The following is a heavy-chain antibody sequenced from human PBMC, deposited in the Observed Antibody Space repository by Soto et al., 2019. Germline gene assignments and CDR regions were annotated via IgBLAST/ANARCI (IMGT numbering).Heavy chain of an antibody. CDR2: INHSGST. J-gene: IGHJ6*03. CDR1: GGSFSGYY. Sequence: SETLSLTCAVYGGSFSGYYWSWIRQPPGKGLEWIGEINHSGSTNYNPSLKSRVTISVDTSKNQFSLKLSSVTAADTAVYHCAAGRGYSYGYNHYYHLDVWGKGTTVTVSS. V-gene: IGHV4-34*01. D-gene: IGHD5-18*01. CDR3: AAGRGYSYGYNHYYHLDV.